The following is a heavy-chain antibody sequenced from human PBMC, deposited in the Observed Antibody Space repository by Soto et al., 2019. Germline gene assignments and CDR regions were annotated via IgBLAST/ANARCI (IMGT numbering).Heavy chain of an antibody. CDR2: ISYDERNI. CDR3: ARDSWGFDC. J-gene: IGHJ4*02. Sequence: QVELVESGGGLVQPGTSLRLSCAASGFIFRNYAMHWVRQAPGKGLEWVADISYDERNIHYPDSVKGRFTISRDNSKNTLFLQMNNLRPEDTAVYYCARDSWGFDCWGQGTGSPSPQ. CDR1: GFIFRNYA. V-gene: IGHV3-30*04. D-gene: IGHD2-15*01.